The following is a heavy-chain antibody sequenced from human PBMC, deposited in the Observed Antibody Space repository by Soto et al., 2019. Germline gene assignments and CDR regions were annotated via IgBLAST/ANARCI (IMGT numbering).Heavy chain of an antibody. CDR1: GGSFSGYY. CDR3: ARGVGYSSSSGWFDP. V-gene: IGHV4-34*01. CDR2: INHSGST. Sequence: QVQLQQWGAGLLKPSETLSLTCAVYGGSFSGYYWSWIRQPPGKGLEWMGEINHSGSTNYNPSIKSRVTLSVDTSKNQFSLKLSSVTAADTAVYYCARGVGYSSSSGWFDPWGQGTLVTVSS. J-gene: IGHJ5*02. D-gene: IGHD6-6*01.